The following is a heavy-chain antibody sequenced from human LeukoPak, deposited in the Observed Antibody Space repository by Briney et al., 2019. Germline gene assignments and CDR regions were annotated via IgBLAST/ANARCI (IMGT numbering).Heavy chain of an antibody. CDR1: GFALSSYW. J-gene: IGHJ4*02. D-gene: IGHD3-10*01. CDR3: ASDIGD. CDR2: ISSDGSTT. V-gene: IGHV3-74*03. Sequence: GGSLRLSCAASGFALSSYWMHWVRQASGKGQVWVSRISSDGSTTTYADSVKGRFTISRDDAKNTLYLQMNSLRAEDTAVYYCASDIGDWGQGTLVTVSS.